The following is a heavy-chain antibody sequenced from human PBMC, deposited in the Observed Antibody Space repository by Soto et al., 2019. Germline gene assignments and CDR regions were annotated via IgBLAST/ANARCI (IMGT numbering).Heavy chain of an antibody. CDR3: ARGRGWVVAAPPHDY. D-gene: IGHD2-15*01. CDR2: INHRGIS. J-gene: IGHJ4*02. CDR1: GGSFSGYY. V-gene: IGHV4-34*02. Sequence: QVQLQQWGAGLLKPSETLSLTCDVYGGSFSGYYWSWIRQPPGKGLEWIGEINHRGISSINPSLKSRVTISVDTSRNQFSLSLTSVTAADTAVYYCARGRGWVVAAPPHDYWGQGTLVTVSS.